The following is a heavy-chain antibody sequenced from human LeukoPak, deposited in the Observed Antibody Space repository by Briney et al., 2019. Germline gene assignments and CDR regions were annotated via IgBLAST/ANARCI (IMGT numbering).Heavy chain of an antibody. CDR1: GYTFTSYG. CDR3: AKDRYGDYEAPFHYYMDA. Sequence: ASVKVSCKASGYTFTSYGISWVRQAPGQGLKWMGWISAYNGNTNYAQKLQGRVTITRDTSIDTAYMQLSRLRSDDTAVYYCAKDRYGDYEAPFHYYMDAWGRGTTVTVSS. J-gene: IGHJ6*03. CDR2: ISAYNGNT. D-gene: IGHD5-12*01. V-gene: IGHV1-18*01.